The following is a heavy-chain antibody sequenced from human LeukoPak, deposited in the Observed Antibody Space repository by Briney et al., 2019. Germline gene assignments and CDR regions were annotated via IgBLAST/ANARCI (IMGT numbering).Heavy chain of an antibody. CDR3: ATLVVPAASIDY. J-gene: IGHJ4*02. D-gene: IGHD2-2*01. CDR2: INHSGST. V-gene: IGHV4-34*01. CDR1: GGSFSGYY. Sequence: SSETLSLTCAVYGGSFSGYYWSWIRQPPGKGLEWIGEINHSGSTNYNPSLKSRVTISVDTSKNQFSLKLSSVTAADTAVYYCATLVVPAASIDYWGQGTLVTVSS.